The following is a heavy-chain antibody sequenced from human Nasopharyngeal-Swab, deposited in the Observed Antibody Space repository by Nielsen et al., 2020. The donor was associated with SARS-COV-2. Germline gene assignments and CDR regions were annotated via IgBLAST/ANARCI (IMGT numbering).Heavy chain of an antibody. J-gene: IGHJ6*03. D-gene: IGHD6-13*01. CDR3: ASSVWQQPLFYYYYMDV. Sequence: SETLSLTCAVYGGSFSGCYWSWIRQPPGKGQERMGEMNHSGGTNYNPSLKIRLTISIDHSKNQFYLKLSSVTAAYTAVYYCASSVWQQPLFYYYYMDVWGKGTTVTVSS. V-gene: IGHV4-34*01. CDR1: GGSFSGCY. CDR2: MNHSGGT.